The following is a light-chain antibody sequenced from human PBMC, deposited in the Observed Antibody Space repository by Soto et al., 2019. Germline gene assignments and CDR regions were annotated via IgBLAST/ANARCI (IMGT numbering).Light chain of an antibody. CDR2: AAS. V-gene: IGKV3-15*01. CDR3: LQYNNWPT. Sequence: IMMAQSPATLSVSRGEGATLSCRASQSLSINLAWYQQKPGQAPRLLIYAASTRATGVPARFSGSGSGTEFTLTISSLQSEDFAVYYCLQYNNWPTFGQGTRLEI. CDR1: QSLSIN. J-gene: IGKJ5*01.